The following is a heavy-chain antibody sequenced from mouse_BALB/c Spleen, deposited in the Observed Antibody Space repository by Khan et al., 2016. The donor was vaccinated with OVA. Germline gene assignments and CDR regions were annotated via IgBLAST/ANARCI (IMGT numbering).Heavy chain of an antibody. J-gene: IGHJ3*01. CDR1: GYSFTDYL. CDR2: INPGSGDT. V-gene: IGHV1-54*01. CDR3: ARGGYGSLAY. Sequence: QVQLQQSGAELVRPGTSVKVSCKASGYSFTDYLIDWVKQRPGQGLEWIGVINPGSGDTHYNEKFTGKAKLTADKSSSTAYMQLSSLTSDDSAIYFWARGGYGSLAYWGQATLVTVSP. D-gene: IGHD1-1*02.